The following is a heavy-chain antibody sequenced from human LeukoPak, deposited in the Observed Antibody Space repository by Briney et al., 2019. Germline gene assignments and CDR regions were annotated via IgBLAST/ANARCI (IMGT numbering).Heavy chain of an antibody. D-gene: IGHD6-6*01. CDR3: AGAPVPFFYYGMDV. CDR1: GFTFSNYD. Sequence: PGGSLRLSCAASGFTFSNYDMHWVRQVPGKGLEWISGFDTAGGTYYAGSVKGRFTISRDNARNSLFLQMNSLRAGDTAVYYCAGAPVPFFYYGMDVWGQGTTVIVSS. CDR2: FDTAGGT. J-gene: IGHJ6*02. V-gene: IGHV3-13*04.